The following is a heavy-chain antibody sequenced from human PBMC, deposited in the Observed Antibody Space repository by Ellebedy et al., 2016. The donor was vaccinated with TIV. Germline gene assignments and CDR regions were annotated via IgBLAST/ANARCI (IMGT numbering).Heavy chain of an antibody. J-gene: IGHJ2*01. Sequence: GGSLRLSCTASGFTLNNYWMTWVRQAPGKGLEWVANINEDGTKKHYVDSVRVRFTISRDYAGNSLFLQMNSLGAEDSAVYYCARAIYGASYLWGRGTLVTVSS. CDR3: ARAIYGASYL. CDR2: INEDGTKK. D-gene: IGHD4-17*01. CDR1: GFTLNNYW. V-gene: IGHV3-7*01.